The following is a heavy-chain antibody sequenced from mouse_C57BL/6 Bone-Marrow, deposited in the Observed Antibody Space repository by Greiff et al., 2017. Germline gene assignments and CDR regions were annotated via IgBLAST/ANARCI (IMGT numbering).Heavy chain of an antibody. CDR2: IRNKANGYTT. CDR3: ASLNYDYGGYYAMDY. V-gene: IGHV7-3*01. Sequence: VMLVESGGGLVQPGGSLSLSCAASGFTFTAYYMSWVRQPPGKALEWLGFIRNKANGYTTEYSASVRGRFTISRANSQRILYLQMNALRAEDSATYYCASLNYDYGGYYAMDYWGQGTSVTVSS. D-gene: IGHD2-4*01. CDR1: GFTFTAYY. J-gene: IGHJ4*01.